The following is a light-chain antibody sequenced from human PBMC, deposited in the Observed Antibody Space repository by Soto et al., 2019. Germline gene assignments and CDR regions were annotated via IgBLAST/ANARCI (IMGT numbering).Light chain of an antibody. J-gene: IGKJ1*01. CDR1: QSVSYY. CDR3: QQYNNWPWT. Sequence: EIVLTQSPGSLAFAPGERWTGSCRASQSVSYYLAWYQQKPGQAPRLLIYGTSSRATGIPDRFSGSGSGTDFTLTISSLQSEDFAVYYCQQYNNWPWTFGQGTKVDIK. CDR2: GTS. V-gene: IGKV3D-15*01.